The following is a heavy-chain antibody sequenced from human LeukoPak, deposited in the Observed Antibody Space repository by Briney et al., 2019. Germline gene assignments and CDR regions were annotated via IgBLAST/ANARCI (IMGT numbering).Heavy chain of an antibody. J-gene: IGHJ4*02. D-gene: IGHD6-6*01. CDR1: GFTFSSYA. Sequence: PGGSLRLSCAASGFTFSSYAMDWVRQAPGKGLEWVSAISGSGGSTYYADSVKGRFTISRDNSKTTLFLQMNSLRAEDTAVYYCAKDPQLGPFDYWGQGTLVTVSS. CDR3: AKDPQLGPFDY. CDR2: ISGSGGST. V-gene: IGHV3-23*01.